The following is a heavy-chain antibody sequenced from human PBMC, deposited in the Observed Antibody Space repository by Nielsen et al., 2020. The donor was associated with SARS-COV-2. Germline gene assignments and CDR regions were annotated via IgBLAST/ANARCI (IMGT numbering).Heavy chain of an antibody. CDR3: ARTVTMVRDNWFDP. V-gene: IGHV3-7*03. J-gene: IGHJ5*02. D-gene: IGHD3-10*01. CDR1: GFTFSSLW. CDR2: IKPDGSEK. Sequence: GGSLRLSCAASGFTFSSLWMSWVRQVPGKGLEWVADIKPDGSEKFYVDSVKGRFTISRDNAKNSLYLQMNSLRAEDTAVYYCARTVTMVRDNWFDPWGQGTLVTVSS.